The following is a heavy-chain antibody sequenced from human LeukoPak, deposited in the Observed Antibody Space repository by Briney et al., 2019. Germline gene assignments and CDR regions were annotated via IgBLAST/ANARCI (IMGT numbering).Heavy chain of an antibody. Sequence: GGSLRLSCAAPGFTFSSYAMSWVRQAAGKGLEWVSTISHTGGSTYYADSVKGRFTISRDSSWNTLYLQMNSLRAEDTAVYFCAKTARDGYNLYYFDYWGQGTLVTASS. CDR2: ISHTGGST. CDR1: GFTFSSYA. J-gene: IGHJ4*02. CDR3: AKTARDGYNLYYFDY. V-gene: IGHV3-23*01. D-gene: IGHD5-12*01.